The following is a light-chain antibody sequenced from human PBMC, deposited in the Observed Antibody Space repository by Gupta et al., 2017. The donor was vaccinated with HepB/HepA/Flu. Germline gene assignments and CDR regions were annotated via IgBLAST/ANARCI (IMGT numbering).Light chain of an antibody. Sequence: SYVLPQPPSGSVAPGKTARITWGGNNIGSKSVHWYQQKPGQAPVLVVYDDSDRPSGIPERFSGSNSGNTATLTISRVEAGDEADYYCQVWDSSSDHVVFGGGTKLTVL. CDR3: QVWDSSSDHVV. J-gene: IGLJ2*01. CDR2: DDS. V-gene: IGLV3-21*03. CDR1: NIGSKS.